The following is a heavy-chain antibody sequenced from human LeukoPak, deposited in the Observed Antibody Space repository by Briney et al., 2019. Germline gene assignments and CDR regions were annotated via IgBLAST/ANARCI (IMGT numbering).Heavy chain of an antibody. J-gene: IGHJ6*04. V-gene: IGHV4-59*08. Sequence: SETLSLTCTVSGDSFSDYYWGWILQPPGKGLECLGYIHSSAGTTYNPSLKSRLTISIDTSKNQFSLTLSSVTAADTAVYYCARHVYGKGMYVWGKGTTVAVSS. D-gene: IGHD4-17*01. CDR3: ARHVYGKGMYV. CDR1: GDSFSDYY. CDR2: IHSSAGT.